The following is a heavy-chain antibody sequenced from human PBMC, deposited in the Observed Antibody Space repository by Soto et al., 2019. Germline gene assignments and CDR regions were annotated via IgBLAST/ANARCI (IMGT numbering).Heavy chain of an antibody. Sequence: GGPLRLSCAASGFTLSDYYMSCIRQAPGKGLEWVSYISSSGSTIYYADSVKGRFTISRDNAKNSLYLQMNSQTAEDTAVYYCASKKPVLGDCFDIWGQGTMVTVSS. D-gene: IGHD1-20*01. CDR3: ASKKPVLGDCFDI. CDR1: GFTLSDYY. CDR2: ISSSGSTI. J-gene: IGHJ3*02. V-gene: IGHV3-11*01.